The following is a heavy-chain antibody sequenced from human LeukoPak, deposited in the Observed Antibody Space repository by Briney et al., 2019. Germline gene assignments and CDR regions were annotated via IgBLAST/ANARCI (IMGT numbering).Heavy chain of an antibody. CDR1: GGSISLYY. D-gene: IGHD3-10*01. CDR2: IFTSGIT. J-gene: IGHJ6*03. Sequence: SETLSLTCTVSGGSISLYYWNWIRQPAGKGLEWIGRIFTSGITNYNPSLKSRVTMSVDTSKSQFSLALSSVTAADTAVNYCAREISGSYYNPLGYMDVWGKGTTVTVSS. CDR3: AREISGSYYNPLGYMDV. V-gene: IGHV4-4*07.